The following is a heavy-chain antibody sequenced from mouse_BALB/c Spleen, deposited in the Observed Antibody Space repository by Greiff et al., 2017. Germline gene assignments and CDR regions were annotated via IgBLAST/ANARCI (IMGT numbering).Heavy chain of an antibody. V-gene: IGHV2-9-2*01. Sequence: QVHVKQSGPGLVAPSQSLSITCTVSGFSLTSYDISWIRQPPGEGLEWLGVIWTGGGTNYNSAFMSRLSISKDNSKSQVFLKMNSLQTDDTAIYYCVRVTGRSVYFDYWGQGTTLTVSS. CDR1: GFSLTSYD. J-gene: IGHJ2*01. CDR2: IWTGGGT. D-gene: IGHD4-1*01. CDR3: VRVTGRSVYFDY.